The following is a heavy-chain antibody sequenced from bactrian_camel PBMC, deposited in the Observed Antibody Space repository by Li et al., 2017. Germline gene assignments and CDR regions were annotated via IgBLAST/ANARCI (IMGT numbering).Heavy chain of an antibody. V-gene: IGHV3S53*01. CDR2: IECSGRI. J-gene: IGHJ6*01. Sequence: VQLVESGGGSVQTGESLTLSCVAPGYITSSYFMGWLRHQASGQKREGVAAIECSGRITYADSVLGRFTISQDNAKNTMYLQMNSLEPEDTAMYYCAAGGLGRAWRDTEGYNSWGQGTQVTVS. D-gene: IGHD1*01. CDR1: GYITSSYF. CDR3: AAGGLGRAWRDTEGYNS.